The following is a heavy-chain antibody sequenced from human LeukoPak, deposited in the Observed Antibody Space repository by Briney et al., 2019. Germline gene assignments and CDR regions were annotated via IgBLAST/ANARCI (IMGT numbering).Heavy chain of an antibody. CDR1: GFTFSDYF. D-gene: IGHD3-22*01. J-gene: IGHJ1*01. CDR2: IGPRSDNI. CDR3: ARVNPSNSGFYAY. Sequence: GGSLRLSCAASGFTFSDYFMSWIRQAPEKGLEWVSYIGPRSDNINYADSVKGRFTVSRGNAKNSVYLQMNSLRAEDTAVYYCARVNPSNSGFYAYWGQGTLVTVSS. V-gene: IGHV3-11*04.